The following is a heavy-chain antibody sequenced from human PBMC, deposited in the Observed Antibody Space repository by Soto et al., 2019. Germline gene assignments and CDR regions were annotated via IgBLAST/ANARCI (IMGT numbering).Heavy chain of an antibody. D-gene: IGHD1-26*01. Sequence: GGSLRLSCAASGFTFSSYSMNWVRQAPGKGLEWVSYISSSSTIYYVDSVKGRFTISRDNAKNSLYLQMNSLRDEDTAVYYCARDRAGAQYGLDVWGQGTTVTVS. J-gene: IGHJ6*02. CDR1: GFTFSSYS. V-gene: IGHV3-48*02. CDR2: ISSSSTI. CDR3: ARDRAGAQYGLDV.